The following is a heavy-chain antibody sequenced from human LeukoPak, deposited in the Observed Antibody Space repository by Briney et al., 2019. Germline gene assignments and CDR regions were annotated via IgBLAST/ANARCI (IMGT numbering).Heavy chain of an antibody. CDR2: IRGSGGST. CDR3: AKANYDSSAYYWSD. Sequence: PGGSLRLSCAASGFTLSSYAMSWVRQAPGKGLEWVSAIRGSGGSTSYADSVKGRFTISRDNSENTLYLQINSLRAEDTAVYYCAKANYDSSAYYWSDWGQGTLVTVSS. CDR1: GFTLSSYA. D-gene: IGHD3-22*01. J-gene: IGHJ4*02. V-gene: IGHV3-23*01.